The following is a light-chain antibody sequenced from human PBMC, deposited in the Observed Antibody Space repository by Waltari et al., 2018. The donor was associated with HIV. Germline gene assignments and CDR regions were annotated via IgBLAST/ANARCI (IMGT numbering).Light chain of an antibody. Sequence: QSVLTQPPSVSAAPGQKVTISCSGSISNIGNTYVSWYQHLPGTAPKLHIYGDDTRYPGIPSRISASKSGTSATLAITGLQTGDEADYYCASWDSSLSVLFGGGTKLAVL. J-gene: IGLJ2*01. V-gene: IGLV1-51*02. CDR3: ASWDSSLSVL. CDR1: ISNIGNTY. CDR2: GDD.